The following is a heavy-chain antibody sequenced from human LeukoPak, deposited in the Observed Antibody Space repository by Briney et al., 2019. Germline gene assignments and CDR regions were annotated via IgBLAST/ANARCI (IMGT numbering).Heavy chain of an antibody. CDR1: GYTLTELS. D-gene: IGHD3-22*01. J-gene: IGHJ4*02. Sequence: ASVKVSCKVSGYTLTELSMHWVRQAPGQGLEWMGIINPSGGSTSYAQKFQGRVTMTRDTSTSTVYMELSSLRSEDTAVYYCARGKTYYYDSSGYSHWGQGTLVTVSS. CDR3: ARGKTYYYDSSGYSH. V-gene: IGHV1-46*01. CDR2: INPSGGST.